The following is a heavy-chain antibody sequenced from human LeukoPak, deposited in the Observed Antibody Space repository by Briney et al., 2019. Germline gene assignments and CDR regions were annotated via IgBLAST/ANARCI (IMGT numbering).Heavy chain of an antibody. CDR2: IYSSGRT. V-gene: IGHV4-4*07. CDR3: AKSNGYGLIDI. CDR1: GGAISSYY. Sequence: RPSETLSLTCSDSGGAISSYYWGWIRQPAGKGLEWIGRIYSSGRTNYNPSLKSRVTMSVDTSKNQFSLKLNSVTAADTAVYYCAKSNGYGLIDIWGQGTMVTVSS. J-gene: IGHJ3*02. D-gene: IGHD3-22*01.